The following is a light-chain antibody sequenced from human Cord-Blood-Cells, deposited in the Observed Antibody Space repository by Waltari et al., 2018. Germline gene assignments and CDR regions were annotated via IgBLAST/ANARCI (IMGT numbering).Light chain of an antibody. CDR2: YDS. CDR1: KIGSKS. J-gene: IGLJ2*01. Sequence: SYVLTQPPSVSVAPGKTARITCGGNKIGSKSAPGYQQRPGQAPVLVIFYDSDRPSGIPERFSGSNSGNTATLTISRVEAGDEADYYCQVWDSSSDHVVFGGGTKLTVL. CDR3: QVWDSSSDHVV. V-gene: IGLV3-21*04.